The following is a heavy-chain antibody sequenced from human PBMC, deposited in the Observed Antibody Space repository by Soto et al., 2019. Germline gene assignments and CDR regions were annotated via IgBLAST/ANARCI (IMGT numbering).Heavy chain of an antibody. CDR2: ISYDGSNK. CDR3: AKDLRYCSGGSCYIQDYFDY. CDR1: GFTFSSYG. D-gene: IGHD2-15*01. Sequence: SLRLSCAASGFTFSSYGMHWVRQAPGKGLEWVAVISYDGSNKYYADSVKGRFTISRDNSKNTLYLQMNSLRAEDTAVYYCAKDLRYCSGGSCYIQDYFDYWGQGTLVTVSS. J-gene: IGHJ4*02. V-gene: IGHV3-30*18.